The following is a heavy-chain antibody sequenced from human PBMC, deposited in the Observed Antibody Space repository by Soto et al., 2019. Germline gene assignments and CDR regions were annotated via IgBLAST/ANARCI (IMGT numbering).Heavy chain of an antibody. CDR3: AKVLGDYGVFYYYYMDV. CDR2: ISAYNGNT. V-gene: IGHV1-18*01. D-gene: IGHD4-17*01. J-gene: IGHJ6*03. Sequence: QVQLVQSGAEVKKPGASVKVSCKASGYTFTSYGISWVRQAPRQGLEWMGWISAYNGNTNYAQKLQGRVTITTDTSTSTAYMELRSLRSDDTAVYYCAKVLGDYGVFYYYYMDVWGKGTTVTVSS. CDR1: GYTFTSYG.